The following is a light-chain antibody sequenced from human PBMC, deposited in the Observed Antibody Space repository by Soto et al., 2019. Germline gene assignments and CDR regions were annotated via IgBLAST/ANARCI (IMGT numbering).Light chain of an antibody. J-gene: IGKJ5*01. V-gene: IGKV1-12*01. CDR1: QGINSW. Sequence: DIQMTQSPSSVPASVGDRVTITCRASQGINSWLAWYQQKPGKAPKLLIYAASSLQSEVPSRFSGSGSGTDFTITISSLQPEDFATYFCPQAKSFPITFGQGTRLEIK. CDR2: AAS. CDR3: PQAKSFPIT.